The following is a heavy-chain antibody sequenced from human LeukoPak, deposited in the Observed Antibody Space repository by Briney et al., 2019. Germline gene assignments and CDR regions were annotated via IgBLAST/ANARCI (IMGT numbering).Heavy chain of an antibody. D-gene: IGHD5-18*01. J-gene: IGHJ4*01. CDR3: ARGPGGYSYGCYFDF. CDR2: IYYSGST. CDR1: GGSISSYY. V-gene: IGHV4-59*01. Sequence: WETLTLTCTVSGGSISSYYWSWIRQPPGKGLEWIGYIYYSGSTNYNPSLKSRVTISVDTSKNQFSLKLSSVTAADTAVYYCARGPGGYSYGCYFDFWGQGTLVTVSS.